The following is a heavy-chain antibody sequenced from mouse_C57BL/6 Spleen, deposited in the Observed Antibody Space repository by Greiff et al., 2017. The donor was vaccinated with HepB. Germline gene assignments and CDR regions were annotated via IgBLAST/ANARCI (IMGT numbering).Heavy chain of an antibody. CDR3: ARGPGNYFWYFDV. Sequence: QVQLQQSGPELVKPGASVKISCKASGYAFSSSWMNWVKQRPGKGLEWIGRIYPGDGDTNYNGKFKGKATLTADKSSSTAYMQRSSLTSEDAAVYFCARGPGNYFWYFDVWGTGTTVTVSS. CDR2: IYPGDGDT. V-gene: IGHV1-82*01. CDR1: GYAFSSSW. D-gene: IGHD2-1*01. J-gene: IGHJ1*03.